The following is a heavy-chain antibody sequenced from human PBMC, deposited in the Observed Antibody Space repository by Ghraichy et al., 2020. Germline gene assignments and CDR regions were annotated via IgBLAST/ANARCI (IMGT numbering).Heavy chain of an antibody. D-gene: IGHD6-13*01. Sequence: SETLSLTCTVSGGSISSYYWSWIRQPPGKGLEWIGYIYYSGSTNYNPSLKSRVTISVDTSKNQFSLKLSSVTAADTAVYYCARASSSWPEYFQHWGQGTLVTVSS. V-gene: IGHV4-59*01. CDR2: IYYSGST. J-gene: IGHJ1*01. CDR1: GGSISSYY. CDR3: ARASSSWPEYFQH.